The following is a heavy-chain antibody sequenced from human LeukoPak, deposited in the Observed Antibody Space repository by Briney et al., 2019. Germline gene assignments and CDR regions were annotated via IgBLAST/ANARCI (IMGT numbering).Heavy chain of an antibody. CDR3: AKDSSSWTRGLFDY. D-gene: IGHD6-13*01. J-gene: IGHJ4*02. V-gene: IGHV3-43*02. CDR2: ISGDGGST. Sequence: QPGGSLRLSCAASGFTFDDYAMHWVRQAPGKDLEWVSLISGDGGSTYYADSVKGRFTISRDNSKNSLYLQMNSLRTEDTALYHCAKDSSSWTRGLFDYWGQGTLVTVSS. CDR1: GFTFDDYA.